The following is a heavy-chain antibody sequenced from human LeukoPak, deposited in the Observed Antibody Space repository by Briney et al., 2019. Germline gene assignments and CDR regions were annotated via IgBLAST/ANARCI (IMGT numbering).Heavy chain of an antibody. D-gene: IGHD5/OR15-5a*01. CDR1: GFTFSSYW. V-gene: IGHV3-7*01. CDR2: IKQDGSEK. CDR3: ARGSESTHSTNYYFDY. J-gene: IGHJ4*02. Sequence: GGSLRLSCAASGFTFSSYWMSWVRQAPEKGLEWVANIKQDGSEKHYVDSVKGRFTISRDNAKKSLFLHVNSLRVEDTAVYYCARGSESTHSTNYYFDYWGQGTLVTVSS.